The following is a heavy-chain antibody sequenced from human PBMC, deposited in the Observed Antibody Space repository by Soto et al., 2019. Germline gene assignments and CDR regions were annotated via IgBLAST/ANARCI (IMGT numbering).Heavy chain of an antibody. CDR1: GYTFTGYS. D-gene: IGHD6-6*01. Sequence: QVQLVQSGAEVKKPGASGKVSCKASGYTFTGYSMHWVRQAPGQGLEWMGLLNPNSGGTNYAQTFQGRVTMTRDTSISTAYMELSRLRVDATAVYYCAVYSSSSVYWFDPWGQGTLVTGSS. J-gene: IGHJ5*02. CDR2: LNPNSGGT. V-gene: IGHV1-2*02. CDR3: AVYSSSSVYWFDP.